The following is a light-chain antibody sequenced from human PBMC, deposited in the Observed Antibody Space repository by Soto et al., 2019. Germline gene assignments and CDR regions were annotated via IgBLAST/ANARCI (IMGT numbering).Light chain of an antibody. CDR2: KAS. CDR1: QTISSW. V-gene: IGKV1-5*03. CDR3: LQDYNYPLT. Sequence: DIQMTQSPSALSGSVGDRVTITCQASQTISSWLAWYQQKPGKAPKLLIYKASTLKSGVPSRFSGSGSGTEFTLTISSLQPDDFATYYCLQDYNYPLTFGGGTKVDIK. J-gene: IGKJ4*01.